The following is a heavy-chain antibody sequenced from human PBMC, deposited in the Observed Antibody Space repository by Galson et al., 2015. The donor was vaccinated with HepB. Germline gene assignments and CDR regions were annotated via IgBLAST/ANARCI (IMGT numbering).Heavy chain of an antibody. CDR2: IWYDGSNK. CDR3: ARDLEGGVHASGY. D-gene: IGHD2-8*02. CDR1: GFTFSSYG. Sequence: SLRLSCAASGFTFSSYGMHWVRQAPGKGLEWVAVIWYDGSNKYYADSVKGRFTISRDNSKNTLYLQMNSLRAEDTAVCYCARDLEGGVHASGYWGQGTLVTASS. J-gene: IGHJ4*02. V-gene: IGHV3-33*01.